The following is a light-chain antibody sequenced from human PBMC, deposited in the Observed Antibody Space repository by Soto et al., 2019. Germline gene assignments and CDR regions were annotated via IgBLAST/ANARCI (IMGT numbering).Light chain of an antibody. J-gene: IGLJ2*01. CDR3: CSYAGSFSVV. CDR2: EGT. CDR1: HSDVGSYNL. V-gene: IGLV2-23*01. Sequence: QSALTQPASVSGSPGQSITISCTGTHSDVGSYNLVSWYQQHPGKAPKLMIYEGTKRPSGVSDRFSGSKSGNTASLTISGLEAEDEADYYCCSYAGSFSVVFGGGTKVTVL.